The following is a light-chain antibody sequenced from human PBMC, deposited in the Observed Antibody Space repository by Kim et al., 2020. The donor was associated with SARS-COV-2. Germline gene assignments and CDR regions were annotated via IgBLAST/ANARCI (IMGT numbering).Light chain of an antibody. CDR2: GAS. CDR3: QRYNNY. Sequence: STLSASVGDRVTITCRANESMSTWLAWYQQKPGKAPKLLIYGASNLESGVPSRFSGSGSGTEFTLTISSLQPDDFATYYCQRYNNYFGQRTKLEI. V-gene: IGKV1-5*01. CDR1: ESMSTW. J-gene: IGKJ2*01.